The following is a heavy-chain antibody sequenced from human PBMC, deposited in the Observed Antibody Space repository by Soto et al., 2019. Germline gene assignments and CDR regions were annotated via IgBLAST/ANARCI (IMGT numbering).Heavy chain of an antibody. CDR2: IYPGDSDT. CDR3: ARLRYCTNGVCLINYFDY. D-gene: IGHD2-8*01. CDR1: EYSCTSYW. V-gene: IGHV5-51*01. J-gene: IGHJ4*02. Sequence: VVPKKISCRGAEYSCTSYWIGCVSKMPGKGLEWMGIIYPGDSDTRYSPSFQGQVTISADKSISTAYLQWSSLKASDTAMYYCARLRYCTNGVCLINYFDYWGQGTLVTVSS.